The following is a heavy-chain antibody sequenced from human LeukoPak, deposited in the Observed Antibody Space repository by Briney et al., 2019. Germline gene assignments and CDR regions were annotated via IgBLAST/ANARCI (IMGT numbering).Heavy chain of an antibody. CDR1: GFTFSSYW. V-gene: IGHV3-7*04. Sequence: GGSLRLSCAASGFTFSSYWMAWVRQAPGKGLEWVANIKPDGSEKYYVDSLKGRFTISRDNAENSLYLQMKSLRDEDTAVYYCARAAVAAPGDVWGQGTTVTVSS. D-gene: IGHD6-19*01. CDR2: IKPDGSEK. J-gene: IGHJ6*02. CDR3: ARAAVAAPGDV.